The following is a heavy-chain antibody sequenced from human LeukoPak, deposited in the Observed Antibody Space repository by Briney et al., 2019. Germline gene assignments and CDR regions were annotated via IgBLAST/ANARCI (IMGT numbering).Heavy chain of an antibody. D-gene: IGHD6-6*01. V-gene: IGHV4-38-2*02. J-gene: IGHJ1*01. Sequence: SETLSLTCTVSGYSISSGYYWGWIRQPPGKGLEWIGSIYHSGSTYYNPSLKSRVTISVDTSKNQFSLKLSSVTAADTAVYYCARLPYSSSSQFEYFQHWGQGTLVTVSS. CDR3: ARLPYSSSSQFEYFQH. CDR2: IYHSGST. CDR1: GYSISSGYY.